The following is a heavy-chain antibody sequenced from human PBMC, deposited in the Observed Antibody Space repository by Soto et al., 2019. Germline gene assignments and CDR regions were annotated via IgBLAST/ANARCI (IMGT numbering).Heavy chain of an antibody. CDR2: IRGSGGSA. D-gene: IGHD3-3*01. CDR1: GFTFSTYA. Sequence: EVQLLESGGGLVQPGGSLRLSCAASGFTFSTYAMSWVRQAPGKGLEWVSGIRGSGGSAYYADSVKGRFTISRDNSKNPVNLQMNSRRAYDTAVYYCVACKLRSGYYLLGGFDIWGQGTRVTVSS. V-gene: IGHV3-23*01. CDR3: VACKLRSGYYLLGGFDI. J-gene: IGHJ3*02.